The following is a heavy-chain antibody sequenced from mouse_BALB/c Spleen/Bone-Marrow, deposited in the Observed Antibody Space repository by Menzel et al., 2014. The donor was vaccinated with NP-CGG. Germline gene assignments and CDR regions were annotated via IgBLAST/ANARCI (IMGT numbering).Heavy chain of an antibody. CDR2: IHPNSGNT. CDR3: AREKIYGNYLWYFDV. CDR1: GYTFTSSW. D-gene: IGHD2-1*01. J-gene: IGHJ1*01. Sequence: QVQLKQSGSVLVRPGASVKLSCKASGYTFTSSWMHWAKQRPGQGLEWIGEIHPNSGNTNYNEKIKGKATLTVDTPSSTAYVDLSSLTSEDSAVYYCAREKIYGNYLWYFDVWGAGTTVTVSS. V-gene: IGHV1S130*01.